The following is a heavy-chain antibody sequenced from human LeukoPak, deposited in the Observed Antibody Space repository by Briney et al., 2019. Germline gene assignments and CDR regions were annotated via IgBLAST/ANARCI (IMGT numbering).Heavy chain of an antibody. CDR2: IYYSGST. CDR3: ARGVEWLFSYYYYYMDV. V-gene: IGHV4-31*03. Sequence: TSETLSLTCTVSGGSISSGGYYWSWIRQNPGKGLEWIGYIYYSGSTYYNPSLKSRVTISVDTSKNQFSLKLSSVTAADTAVYYCARGVEWLFSYYYYYMDVWGKGTTVTVSS. J-gene: IGHJ6*03. CDR1: GGSISSGGYY. D-gene: IGHD3-3*01.